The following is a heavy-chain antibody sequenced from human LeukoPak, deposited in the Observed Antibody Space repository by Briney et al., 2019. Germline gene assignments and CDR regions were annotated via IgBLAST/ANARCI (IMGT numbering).Heavy chain of an antibody. D-gene: IGHD2-15*01. Sequence: PGGSLRLSCAASGFTFSIYGMNWVRQPPGKGLEWIGEINHSGSTNYNPSLKSRVTISVDTSKNQFSLKLSSVTAADTAVYYCARAGYCSGGSCGEGFDYWGQGTLVTVSS. J-gene: IGHJ4*02. CDR1: GFTFSIYG. V-gene: IGHV4-34*01. CDR2: INHSGST. CDR3: ARAGYCSGGSCGEGFDY.